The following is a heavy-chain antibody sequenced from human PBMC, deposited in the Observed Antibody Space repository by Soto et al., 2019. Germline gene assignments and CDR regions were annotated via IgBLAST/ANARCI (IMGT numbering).Heavy chain of an antibody. CDR1: GGSISRYY. V-gene: IGHV4-59*01. CDR2: IYYSGST. Sequence: PSETLSLTCTVSGGSISRYYWSWIRQPPGKGLEWIGYIYYSGSTDYNPSLKSRVTILVDTSKNQFSLKLSSVTAADTAVYYCAAESTSTIRTIDYWGQGTLVTVSS. D-gene: IGHD2-2*01. J-gene: IGHJ4*02. CDR3: AAESTSTIRTIDY.